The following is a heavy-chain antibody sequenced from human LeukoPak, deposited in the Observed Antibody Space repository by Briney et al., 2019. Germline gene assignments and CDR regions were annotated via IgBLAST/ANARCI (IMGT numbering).Heavy chain of an antibody. V-gene: IGHV3-23*01. Sequence: GGSLLLSCAASGFTFTSYSMNWVRQAPGKGLEWVSTISGGGGSTYYADSVKGRFTISRDNSKNTLYLQMNSLRAEDTAVYYCAIRYSWGQGTLVTVSS. J-gene: IGHJ4*02. CDR2: ISGGGGST. CDR3: AIRYS. CDR1: GFTFTSYS.